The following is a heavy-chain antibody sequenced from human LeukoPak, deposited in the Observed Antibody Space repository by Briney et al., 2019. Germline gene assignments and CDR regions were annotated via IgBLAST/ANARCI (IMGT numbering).Heavy chain of an antibody. D-gene: IGHD3-10*01. CDR3: ARGYYNGSGNWFDP. CDR2: IYHSGST. CDR1: GGSISSGGYS. J-gene: IGHJ5*02. Sequence: SETLSLTCAVSGGSISSGGYSWSWIRQPPGKGLEWIGYIYHSGSTYYNPSLKSRVTISVDRSKNQFSLKLSSVTAADTAVYYCARGYYNGSGNWFDPWGQGTLVTVSS. V-gene: IGHV4-30-2*01.